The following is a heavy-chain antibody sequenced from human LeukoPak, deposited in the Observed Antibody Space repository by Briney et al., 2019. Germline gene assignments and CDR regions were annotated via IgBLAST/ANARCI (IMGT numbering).Heavy chain of an antibody. Sequence: SETLSLTCTVSGASISSYYWSWIRQPPGKGLKWIGSIYYSGSTYYNPSLKSRVTISVDTSKNQFSLKLNSVTAADTAVYYCARNRYYYGSGNYGVPNWFDPWGQGTLVTVSS. CDR3: ARNRYYYGSGNYGVPNWFDP. J-gene: IGHJ5*02. V-gene: IGHV4-39*01. CDR2: IYYSGST. CDR1: GASISSYY. D-gene: IGHD3-10*01.